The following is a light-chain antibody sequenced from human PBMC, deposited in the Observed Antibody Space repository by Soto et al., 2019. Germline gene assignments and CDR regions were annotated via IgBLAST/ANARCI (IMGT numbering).Light chain of an antibody. CDR3: QPYDSSLTTFV. CDR1: SSNIGAEYD. J-gene: IGLJ1*01. Sequence: SVLSHPPSVSGAPGQRFAISCTGSSSNIGAEYDVHWYQQLPGTAPKRLIYGDNNRPSGVPDRFSGSKSGTSASLAITGLQPEDEADYYCQPYDSSLTTFVFGTGTKVTVL. V-gene: IGLV1-40*01. CDR2: GDN.